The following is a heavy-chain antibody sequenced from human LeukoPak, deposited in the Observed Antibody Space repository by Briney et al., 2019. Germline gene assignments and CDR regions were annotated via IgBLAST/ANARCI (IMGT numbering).Heavy chain of an antibody. V-gene: IGHV4-59*01. Sequence: SETLSLTCTVSGGSISSYYWSWIRQPPGKGLEWIGYIYYSGSTNYNPSLKSRVTISVDTSKNQFSLKLSSVTAADTAVYYCARTPPAVWSGYSRPPGLYMDVWGQGTMVTVSS. CDR2: IYYSGST. D-gene: IGHD3-3*01. J-gene: IGHJ3*01. CDR3: ARTPPAVWSGYSRPPGLYMDV. CDR1: GGSISSYY.